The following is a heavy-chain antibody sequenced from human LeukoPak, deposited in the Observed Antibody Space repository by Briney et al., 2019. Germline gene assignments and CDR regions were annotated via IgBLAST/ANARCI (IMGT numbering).Heavy chain of an antibody. CDR3: ARVSSASGYYYHY. V-gene: IGHV1-2*06. Sequence: ASVKVSCKASGYTFTGYYMHWVRQAPGQGLEWMGRINPNSGGTNYAQKFQGRVTMTRDTSISTAYMELSRLRSDDTAVYYCARVSSASGYYYHYWGQGTPVTVSS. J-gene: IGHJ4*02. CDR2: INPNSGGT. CDR1: GYTFTGYY. D-gene: IGHD3-22*01.